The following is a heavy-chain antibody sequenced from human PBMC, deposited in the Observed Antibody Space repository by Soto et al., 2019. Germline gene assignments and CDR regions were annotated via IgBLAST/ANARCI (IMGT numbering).Heavy chain of an antibody. V-gene: IGHV5-10-1*01. CDR3: AKDYYGSSGYYYSYYYYGMDV. J-gene: IGHJ6*02. D-gene: IGHD3-22*01. CDR1: GYIFTSYW. Sequence: PGESLKISCKGSGYIFTSYWISWVRQMPGKGLEWMGRIDPSDSYTNYSPSFQGHVTISADKSISTAYLQWSSLKASDTAMYYCAKDYYGSSGYYYSYYYYGMDVCGQGTTVTVSS. CDR2: IDPSDSYT.